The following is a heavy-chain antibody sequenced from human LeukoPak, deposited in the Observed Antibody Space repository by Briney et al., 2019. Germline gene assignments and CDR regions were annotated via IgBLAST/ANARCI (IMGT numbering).Heavy chain of an antibody. CDR3: VREVSMVRGVITFYHYNGMDV. D-gene: IGHD3-10*01. CDR2: ISAYNGYT. Sequence: VASVKVSCKASGYTFTSYGISWVRQAPGQGLEWMGWISAYNGYTNYAQNFQGRVTMTTDASTSTAYMELRSLRSDDTAVYYCVREVSMVRGVITFYHYNGMDVWGQGTLVTVSS. J-gene: IGHJ6*02. CDR1: GYTFTSYG. V-gene: IGHV1-18*01.